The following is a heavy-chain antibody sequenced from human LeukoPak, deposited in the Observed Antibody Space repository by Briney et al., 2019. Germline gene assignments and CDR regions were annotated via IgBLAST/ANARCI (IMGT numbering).Heavy chain of an antibody. CDR1: GFTFSSHW. CDR3: VKDTVAGTPTYYFDY. D-gene: IGHD6-19*01. J-gene: IGHJ4*02. Sequence: PGGSLRLSCAASGFTFSSHWVHWVRQAPGKGLEWVSQINRDGSTTTYADSVKGRFTISRDNAKNTLYLQMNSLRPEDTAVYYCVKDTVAGTPTYYFDYWGQGTLVTVSS. CDR2: INRDGSTT. V-gene: IGHV3-74*01.